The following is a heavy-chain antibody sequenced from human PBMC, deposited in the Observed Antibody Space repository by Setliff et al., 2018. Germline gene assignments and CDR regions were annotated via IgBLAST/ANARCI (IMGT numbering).Heavy chain of an antibody. CDR2: IYYSGST. J-gene: IGHJ3*02. V-gene: IGHV4-59*11. Sequence: SETLSLTCTVSGGSISSHYWSWIRQPPGKGLEWIGYIYYSGSTNYNPSLNSRVTMSVDTSKNQFSLKLTSVSAADTAVYYCARWGENSGRPDWRAFDIWGQGTMVTVSS. CDR3: ARWGENSGRPDWRAFDI. CDR1: GGSISSHY. D-gene: IGHD1-26*01.